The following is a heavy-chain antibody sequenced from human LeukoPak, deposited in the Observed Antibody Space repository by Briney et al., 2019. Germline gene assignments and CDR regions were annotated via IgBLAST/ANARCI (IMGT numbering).Heavy chain of an antibody. D-gene: IGHD3-10*01. V-gene: IGHV4-59*11. Sequence: SETLSLTCTVSGASFISHYWCWIRQPPGKGLEWIGYMSSSGSTNYNPSLKSRLTISVDTSKNQFSLKLSSVTAADTAVYYCARDPVGVIPSGFDPWGQGILVTVSS. CDR1: GASFISHY. CDR2: MSSSGST. CDR3: ARDPVGVIPSGFDP. J-gene: IGHJ5*02.